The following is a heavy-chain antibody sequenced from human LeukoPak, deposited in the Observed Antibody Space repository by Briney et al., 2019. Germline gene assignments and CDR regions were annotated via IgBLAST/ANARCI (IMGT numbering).Heavy chain of an antibody. CDR3: AREGSNVLRFLEWLGAFDI. J-gene: IGHJ3*02. V-gene: IGHV3-30-3*01. Sequence: PGGSLRLSCAASGFTFSSYAMHWVRQAPGKGLEWVAVISYDGSNKYYADSVKGRFTISRDNAKNSLYLQMNSLRAEDTAVYYCAREGSNVLRFLEWLGAFDIWGQGTMVTVSS. CDR1: GFTFSSYA. CDR2: ISYDGSNK. D-gene: IGHD3-3*01.